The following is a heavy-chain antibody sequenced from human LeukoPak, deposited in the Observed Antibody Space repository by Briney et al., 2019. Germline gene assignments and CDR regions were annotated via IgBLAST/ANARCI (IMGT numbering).Heavy chain of an antibody. V-gene: IGHV3-48*01. Sequence: PGGSLRFSCAASGFTFSSYSMNWVRQAPGKGLEWVSYISSSSSTIYYADSVKGRFTISRDNAKNSLYLQMNSLRAEDTAVYYCARGYCSGGSCYGAFPLDAFDIWGQGTMVTVSS. D-gene: IGHD2-15*01. CDR2: ISSSSSTI. CDR1: GFTFSSYS. CDR3: ARGYCSGGSCYGAFPLDAFDI. J-gene: IGHJ3*02.